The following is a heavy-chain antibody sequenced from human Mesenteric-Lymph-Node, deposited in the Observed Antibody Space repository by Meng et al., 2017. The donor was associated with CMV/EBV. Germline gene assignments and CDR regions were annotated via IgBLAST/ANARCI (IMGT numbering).Heavy chain of an antibody. CDR1: GGSFSGYY. CDR2: INHSGST. Sequence: SETLSLTCAVYGGSFSGYYWSWIRQPPGKGLEWIGEINHSGSTNYNPSLKSRVTISVDTSKNQFSLKLSSVTAADTAVYYCARRGNRVVVSAATRVWWYFDLWGRGTLVTVSS. J-gene: IGHJ2*01. V-gene: IGHV4-34*01. CDR3: ARRGNRVVVSAATRVWWYFDL. D-gene: IGHD2-2*01.